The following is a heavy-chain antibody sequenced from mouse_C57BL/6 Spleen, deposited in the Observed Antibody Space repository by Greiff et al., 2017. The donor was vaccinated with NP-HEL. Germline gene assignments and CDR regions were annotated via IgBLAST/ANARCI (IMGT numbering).Heavy chain of an antibody. Sequence: EVQLQQSGPELVKPGASVKISCKASGYTFTDYYMNWVKQSHGKSLEWIGDINPNNGGTSYNQKFKGKATLTVDKSSSTAYMELSSLTSEDSAVYCCARSGYGTWVVYWGPGTLVTVSA. CDR2: INPNNGGT. CDR1: GYTFTDYY. V-gene: IGHV1-26*01. CDR3: ARSGYGTWVVY. D-gene: IGHD2-1*01. J-gene: IGHJ3*01.